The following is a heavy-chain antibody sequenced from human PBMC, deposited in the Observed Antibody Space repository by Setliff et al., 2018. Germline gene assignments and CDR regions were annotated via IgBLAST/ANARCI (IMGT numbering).Heavy chain of an antibody. J-gene: IGHJ5*02. V-gene: IGHV4-34*01. CDR2: INQSGST. CDR3: ARGIGGYCNTSCSNESWP. Sequence: SETLSLTCAVYGGSLSNYYWTWIRQPPGKGLEWIGEINQSGSTNYNPFLKSRVTISVDTSKTQFSLKLSSVTAADTAVYYCARGIGGYCNTSCSNESWPWGQGTLVTVSS. D-gene: IGHD2-15*01. CDR1: GGSLSNYY.